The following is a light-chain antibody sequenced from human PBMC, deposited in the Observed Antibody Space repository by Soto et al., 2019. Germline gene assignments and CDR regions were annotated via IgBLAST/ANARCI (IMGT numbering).Light chain of an antibody. Sequence: DIQMTQSPSTLSASVGDRVTITCRASQSISSWLAWYQQKPGKAPKLLIYQAFSLESGVPSRFSGSGSGTEFTLTISSLQPDDFATYYCQQYNSSPWTFGQGTKVEIK. CDR1: QSISSW. V-gene: IGKV1-5*03. J-gene: IGKJ1*01. CDR3: QQYNSSPWT. CDR2: QAF.